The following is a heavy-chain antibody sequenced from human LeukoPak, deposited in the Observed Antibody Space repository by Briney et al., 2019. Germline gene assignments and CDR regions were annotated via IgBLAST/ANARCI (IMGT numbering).Heavy chain of an antibody. D-gene: IGHD6-19*01. V-gene: IGHV1-18*04. CDR2: ISAYNGNT. Sequence: ASVKVSCKASGLTFTSYGISWVRQAPGQGLEWMGWISAYNGNTNYAQKLQGRVTMTTDTSTSTAYMELRSLRSDDTAVYYRATESSSGWYPLYWGQGTLVTVSS. CDR1: GLTFTSYG. J-gene: IGHJ4*02. CDR3: ATESSSGWYPLY.